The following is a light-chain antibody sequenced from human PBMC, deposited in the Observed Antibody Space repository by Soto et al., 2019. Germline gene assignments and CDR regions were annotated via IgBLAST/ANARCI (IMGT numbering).Light chain of an antibody. CDR1: PSVTNY. V-gene: IGKV3D-15*01. Sequence: PGERATLSCRASPSVTNYLAWYQQKPGQPPRLLIYGAFNRAAGIPARFSGSGSGTDFTLTISSLQPDDFATYYCQQYNSYSPWTFGQGTKVDIK. CDR2: GAF. J-gene: IGKJ1*01. CDR3: QQYNSYSPWT.